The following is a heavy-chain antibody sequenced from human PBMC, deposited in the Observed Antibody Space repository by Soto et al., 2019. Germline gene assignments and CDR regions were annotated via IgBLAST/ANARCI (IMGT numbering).Heavy chain of an antibody. V-gene: IGHV4-4*02. D-gene: IGHD3-9*01. J-gene: IGHJ4*02. Sequence: PSETLSLTCAVSGDSISNGDWWSWVRQPPGKGLEWIGAIHPSGDTNYNPSLKSRLTISVDNFKNLFSLKLSSVAAADTAVYYCVRFWPPPYSDALTDYTDAFDYWGQGTLVTVSS. CDR3: VRFWPPPYSDALTDYTDAFDY. CDR2: IHPSGDT. CDR1: GDSISNGDW.